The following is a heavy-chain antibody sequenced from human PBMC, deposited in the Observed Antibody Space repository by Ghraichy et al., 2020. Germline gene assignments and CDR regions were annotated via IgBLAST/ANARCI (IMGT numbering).Heavy chain of an antibody. V-gene: IGHV4-39*01. J-gene: IGHJ4*02. CDR1: GGSISSSSYY. CDR2: IYYSGST. D-gene: IGHD3-3*01. Sequence: SQTLSLTCTVSGGSISSSSYYWGWIRQPPGKGLEWIGSIYYSGSTYYNPSLKSRVTISVDTSKNQFSLKLSSVTAADTAVYYCARHPDYDFWSGSYYFDYWGQGTLVTVSS. CDR3: ARHPDYDFWSGSYYFDY.